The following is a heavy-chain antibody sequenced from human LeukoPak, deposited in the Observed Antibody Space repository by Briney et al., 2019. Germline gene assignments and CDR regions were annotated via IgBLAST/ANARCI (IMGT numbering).Heavy chain of an antibody. CDR2: INPNSGGT. Sequence: ASVKVSCKASGYTFTGYYMHWVRQAPGQGLEWMGWINPNSGGTNYAQKFQGRVTMTRDTSISTAYMELSRLRSDDTAVYYCARKSQVVGATQGYYYYMDVWGKGTTVTVSS. V-gene: IGHV1-2*02. D-gene: IGHD1-26*01. J-gene: IGHJ6*03. CDR3: ARKSQVVGATQGYYYYMDV. CDR1: GYTFTGYY.